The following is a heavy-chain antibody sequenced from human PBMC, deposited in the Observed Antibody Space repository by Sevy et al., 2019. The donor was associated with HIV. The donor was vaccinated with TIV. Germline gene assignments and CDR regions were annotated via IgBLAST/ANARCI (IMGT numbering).Heavy chain of an antibody. CDR1: GFTSSNYA. CDR3: AKDRIWELGDSFDV. Sequence: GGSLRLSCAASGFTSSNYAMSWVRQAPGKGLEWVSGLSGSGGSIYYADSVKGRFTISRDNSRNTLYLQMNSLGAEDAAVYYCAKDRIWELGDSFDVWGQGTMVTVSS. D-gene: IGHD1-26*01. J-gene: IGHJ3*01. V-gene: IGHV3-23*01. CDR2: LSGSGGSI.